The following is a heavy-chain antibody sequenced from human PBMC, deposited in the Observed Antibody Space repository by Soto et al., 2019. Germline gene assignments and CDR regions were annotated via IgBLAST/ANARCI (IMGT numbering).Heavy chain of an antibody. CDR3: ARGMQGGYDFWSGYRPHYYYGMDV. V-gene: IGHV1-69*13. CDR2: IIPIFGTA. CDR1: GGTFSSYA. Sequence: GASVKVSCKASGGTFSSYAISWVRQAPGQGLEWMGGIIPIFGTANYAQKFQGRVTITADESTSTAYMELSSLRSEDTAVYYCARGMQGGYDFWSGYRPHYYYGMDVWGQGTTVTVSS. J-gene: IGHJ6*02. D-gene: IGHD3-3*01.